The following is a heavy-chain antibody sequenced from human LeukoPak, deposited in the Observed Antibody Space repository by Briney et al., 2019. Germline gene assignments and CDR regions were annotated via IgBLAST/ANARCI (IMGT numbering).Heavy chain of an antibody. Sequence: PSETLSLTCAVYGGSFSGYYWSWIRPPPGKGLEWIGEINHSGSTNYNPSLKSRVTISVDTSKNQFSLKLSSVTAADTAVYYCASGGLYYYDSSGFDYWGQGTLVTVSS. CDR3: ASGGLYYYDSSGFDY. CDR1: GGSFSGYY. D-gene: IGHD3-22*01. CDR2: INHSGST. V-gene: IGHV4-34*01. J-gene: IGHJ4*02.